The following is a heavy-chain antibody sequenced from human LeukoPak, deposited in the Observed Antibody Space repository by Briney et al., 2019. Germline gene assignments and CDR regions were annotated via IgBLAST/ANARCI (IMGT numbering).Heavy chain of an antibody. CDR1: GFTFSSYS. CDR2: ISSSSSYI. D-gene: IGHD3-10*02. J-gene: IGHJ4*02. V-gene: IGHV3-21*01. CDR3: ARVHSAYYVFDY. Sequence: GGSLRLSCAASGFTFSSYSMNWVRQAPGKGLEWVSSISSSSSYIYYADSVKGRFTISRDNAKNSLYLQMNSLRAEDTAVYYCARVHSAYYVFDYWGQGTLVTVSS.